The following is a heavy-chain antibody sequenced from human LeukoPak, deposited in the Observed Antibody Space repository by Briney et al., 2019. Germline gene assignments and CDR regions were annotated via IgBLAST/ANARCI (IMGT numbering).Heavy chain of an antibody. J-gene: IGHJ4*02. CDR3: AKYMEGGTIDY. Sequence: GGSLRLSCAASGFTFSSYAMSWVRQAPGKGLEWVSTLSDRSDSTYYADSVKGRFTISRDNSKNMLYLQMNSLRAEDTAVYYCAKYMEGGTIDYWGQGTLVTVSS. V-gene: IGHV3-23*01. CDR1: GFTFSSYA. CDR2: LSDRSDST. D-gene: IGHD1-26*01.